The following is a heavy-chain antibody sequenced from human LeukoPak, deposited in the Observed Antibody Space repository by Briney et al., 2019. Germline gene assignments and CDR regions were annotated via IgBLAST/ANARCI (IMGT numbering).Heavy chain of an antibody. V-gene: IGHV3-30*18. CDR3: AKTARLYSSGYFFDY. J-gene: IGHJ4*02. D-gene: IGHD3-22*01. CDR2: ISYDGSNK. Sequence: GGSLRLSCAASGFTFSSYGMHWVRQAPGKGLEWVAVISYDGSNKYYADSVKGRFTISRDNSKNTLYLQMNSLRAEDTAVYYCAKTARLYSSGYFFDYWGQGTLVTVSS. CDR1: GFTFSSYG.